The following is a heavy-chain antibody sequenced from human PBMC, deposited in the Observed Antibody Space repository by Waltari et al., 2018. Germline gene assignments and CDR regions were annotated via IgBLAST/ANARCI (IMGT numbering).Heavy chain of an antibody. J-gene: IGHJ5*02. CDR2: IYYTGSS. V-gene: IGHV4-31*03. Sequence: QVQLQESGPGLVQPSQTLSLTCTVSGCSIGSGGYFWSWIRQLPGKGLEWIGYIYYTGSSFYNPSLTSRVTISVDTSKKQFSLKLRSVTAADTAIYYCARGVGSLYSWFDPWGQGALVTVSS. D-gene: IGHD2-15*01. CDR3: ARGVGSLYSWFDP. CDR1: GCSIGSGGYF.